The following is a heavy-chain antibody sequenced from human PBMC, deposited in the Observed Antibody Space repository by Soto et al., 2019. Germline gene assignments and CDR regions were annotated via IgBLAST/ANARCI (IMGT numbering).Heavy chain of an antibody. CDR3: AKDHLTYYYDSSGYYAH. V-gene: IGHV3-23*01. CDR2: ISGNDNST. D-gene: IGHD3-22*01. J-gene: IGHJ4*02. Sequence: GGSLRLSCAASGFTFSGYAMSWVRQAPGKGLEWVSGISGNDNSTYYADSVKGRFTISRDNSKNTLYLQMNSLRADDTAVYYCAKDHLTYYYDSSGYYAHWGQGTLVTVSS. CDR1: GFTFSGYA.